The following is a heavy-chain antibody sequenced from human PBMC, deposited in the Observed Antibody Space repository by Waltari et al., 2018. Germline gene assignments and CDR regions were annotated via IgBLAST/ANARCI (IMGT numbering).Heavy chain of an antibody. D-gene: IGHD6-19*01. J-gene: IGHJ6*02. CDR1: GGSISSYY. CDR3: ARWGAVSEDYYYGMDV. Sequence: QVQLQESGPGLVKPSETLSLTYTVSGGSISSYYWNWIRQAAGKGLEWIGRVYASGVINYNPSLKSRVTMSVDTSKNQLSLKLRSVTAADTAVYFCARWGAVSEDYYYGMDVWGRGTTVTVSS. CDR2: VYASGVI. V-gene: IGHV4-4*07.